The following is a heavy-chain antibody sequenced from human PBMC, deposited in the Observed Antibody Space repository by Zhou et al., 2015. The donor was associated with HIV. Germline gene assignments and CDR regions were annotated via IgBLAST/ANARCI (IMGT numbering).Heavy chain of an antibody. J-gene: IGHJ5*02. CDR1: GYTFFNYG. CDR3: ARAFYCSSPSCSMKGFDP. D-gene: IGHD2-2*01. CDR2: ISPYNNKT. V-gene: IGHV1-18*01. Sequence: QVQLVQSEPEVKKPGASVKVSCKTSGYTFFNYGLTWVRQAPGQGLEWMGWISPYNNKTKYAQKLQGRVSMTTDTATNTAYMELRSLRSDDTAVYYCARAFYCSSPSCSMKGFDPWGQGTLVTVSS.